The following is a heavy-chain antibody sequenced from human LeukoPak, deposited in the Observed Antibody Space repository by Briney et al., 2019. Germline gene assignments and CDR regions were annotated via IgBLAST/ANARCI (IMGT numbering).Heavy chain of an antibody. V-gene: IGHV4-4*07. Sequence: PSETLSLTCTVSGGSISNYYWSWIRQPAGKGLEWIGPIYTSGNTNYNPSLKSRVTMSVDTSKNQFSLKLSSVTAADTAVYYCARVWSGYPSGDWFDPWGQGTLVTVSS. CDR3: ARVWSGYPSGDWFDP. D-gene: IGHD3-3*01. CDR1: GGSISNYY. CDR2: IYTSGNT. J-gene: IGHJ5*02.